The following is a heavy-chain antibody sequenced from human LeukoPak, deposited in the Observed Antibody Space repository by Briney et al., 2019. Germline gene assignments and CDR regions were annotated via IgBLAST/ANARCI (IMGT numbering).Heavy chain of an antibody. Sequence: PGGSLRLSCGTSGCTCSSYGMTWVRQAPGKGLEWVSSINSSGGIAYYADSVKGRFTISRDNSRNTLFLQMNSLRAEDTAIYYCAKDQGELRFDPWGQGTLVTVSS. CDR3: AKDQGELRFDP. CDR2: INSSGGIA. J-gene: IGHJ5*02. V-gene: IGHV3-23*01. CDR1: GCTCSSYG. D-gene: IGHD1-26*01.